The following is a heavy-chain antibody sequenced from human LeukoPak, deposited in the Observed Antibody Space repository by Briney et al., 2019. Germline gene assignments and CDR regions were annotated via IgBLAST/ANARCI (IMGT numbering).Heavy chain of an antibody. D-gene: IGHD3-10*01. V-gene: IGHV1-2*06. CDR1: GYTFTGYY. J-gene: IGHJ3*02. Sequence: ASVKVSCKAPGYTFTGYYMHWVRQAPGQGLEWMGRINPNSGGTNYAQKFQGRVTMTRDTSISTAYMELSRLRSDDTAVYYCARPESYYGSVHAFDIWGQGTMVTVSS. CDR3: ARPESYYGSVHAFDI. CDR2: INPNSGGT.